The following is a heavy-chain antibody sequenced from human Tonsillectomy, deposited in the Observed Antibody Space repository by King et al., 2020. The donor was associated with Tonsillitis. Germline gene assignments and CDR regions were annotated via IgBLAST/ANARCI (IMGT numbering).Heavy chain of an antibody. CDR1: GFNFRTYS. J-gene: IGHJ4*02. V-gene: IGHV3-48*02. D-gene: IGHD6-19*01. CDR2: ISSSSSTI. CDR3: VREGTRGWYDLDY. Sequence: VQLVESGGGLVQPGGSLRLSCAASGFNFRTYSMNWVRQAPEKGLEWVSYISSSSSTIYYADSVKGRFTISRDNAKNSLYLQMNSLRDEDTAVYYCVREGTRGWYDLDYWGQGTLVTVSS.